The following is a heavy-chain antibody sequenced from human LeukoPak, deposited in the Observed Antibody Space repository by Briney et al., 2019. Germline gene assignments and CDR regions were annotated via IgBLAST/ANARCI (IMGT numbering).Heavy chain of an antibody. CDR1: GGSISNYV. CDR2: INDSGNT. V-gene: IGHV4-59*01. Sequence: KPSETLSLTCTVSGGSISNYVWSWIRQPPGKGLEWIGYINDSGNTKYNPSLESRVTISVDTSKNQFSLNLYSVTAADTAVYYCARLHGDYGGFDYWGQGTLVTVSS. CDR3: ARLHGDYGGFDY. D-gene: IGHD4-17*01. J-gene: IGHJ4*02.